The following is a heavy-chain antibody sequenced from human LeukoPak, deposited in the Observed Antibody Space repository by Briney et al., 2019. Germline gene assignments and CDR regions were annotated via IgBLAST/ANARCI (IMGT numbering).Heavy chain of an antibody. J-gene: IGHJ4*02. CDR3: ARGYCSGCSCSSDY. Sequence: GGSLRLSCAASGFTFSSYAMSWVRQAPGKGLEWVSIISGSGVSTYYADFVRGRFTISRDNSKNTLYLQMNSLRAEDTAIYYCARGYCSGCSCSSDYWGQGTLVTVSS. V-gene: IGHV3-23*01. CDR1: GFTFSSYA. CDR2: ISGSGVST. D-gene: IGHD2-15*01.